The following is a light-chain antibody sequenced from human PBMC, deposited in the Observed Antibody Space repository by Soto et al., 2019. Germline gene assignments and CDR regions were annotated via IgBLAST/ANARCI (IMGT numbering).Light chain of an antibody. CDR1: QSVSSSY. CDR3: QQYGSSPLT. V-gene: IGKV3-20*01. Sequence: PGERATLSCRASQSVSSSYLAWYQQKPGQAPRLLIYGASSRATGIPDRFSGSGSGTDFTLTISRLEPEDFAVYYCQQYGSSPLTFGGGTKVEIK. CDR2: GAS. J-gene: IGKJ4*01.